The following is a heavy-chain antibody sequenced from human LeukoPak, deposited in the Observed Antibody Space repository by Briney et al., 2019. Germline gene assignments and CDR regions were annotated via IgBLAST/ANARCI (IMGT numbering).Heavy chain of an antibody. J-gene: IGHJ4*02. D-gene: IGHD2-21*01. CDR3: ARDEGPYCGGDCPNGY. CDR1: GYTFTSYG. CDR2: ISAYNGNT. V-gene: IGHV1-18*01. Sequence: ASVKVSCKASGYTFTSYGISWVRQAPGQGLEWMGWISAYNGNTNYAQKLQGRVTVTPDTSTSTAYMELRSLRSDDTAVYYCARDEGPYCGGDCPNGYWGQGTLVTVSS.